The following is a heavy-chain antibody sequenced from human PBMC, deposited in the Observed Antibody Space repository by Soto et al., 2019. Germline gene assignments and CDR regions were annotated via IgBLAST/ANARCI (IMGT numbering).Heavy chain of an antibody. CDR3: ARDFYDPRNNNYFDY. D-gene: IGHD3-16*01. CDR1: LYTFTDYY. Sequence: QVQLVQSGAEVKKPGASVRVSCKASLYTFTDYYIHWVRQAPGQGLEWMGWINPSSGGTNYAQKFQGRVTMTRDTSISTAYLVLTTLISDDAAVYYCARDFYDPRNNNYFDYWGQGTLVTVSS. CDR2: INPSSGGT. V-gene: IGHV1-2*02. J-gene: IGHJ4*02.